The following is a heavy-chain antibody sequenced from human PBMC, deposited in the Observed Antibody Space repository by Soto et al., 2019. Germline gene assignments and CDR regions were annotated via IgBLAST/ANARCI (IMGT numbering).Heavy chain of an antibody. D-gene: IGHD3-16*01. J-gene: IGHJ5*01. Sequence: PGGSLRLSCAASGFTFTTYTMSWVRQAPGKGLEWVSVISGSGGRPSYADSVQGRFIISRDNPKSTLYLQMNSLRAEDTAAYYCAKARCYPTPCYVPDSGGQGTLVTVPS. CDR2: ISGSGGRP. CDR1: GFTFTTYT. V-gene: IGHV3-23*01. CDR3: AKARCYPTPCYVPDS.